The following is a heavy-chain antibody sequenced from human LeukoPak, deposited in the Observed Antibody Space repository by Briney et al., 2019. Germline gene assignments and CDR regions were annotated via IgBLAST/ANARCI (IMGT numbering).Heavy chain of an antibody. CDR2: INPNSGGT. CDR1: GYTFTCYY. D-gene: IGHD2-2*01. Sequence: ASVKVSCKASGYTFTCYYMHWVRQAPGQGLEWMGWINPNSGGTNYAQKFQGRVTMTRDTSISTAYMELSRLRSDDTAVYYCARDRGYCSSTSCYDWFDHWGQGTLVTVSS. CDR3: ARDRGYCSSTSCYDWFDH. J-gene: IGHJ5*02. V-gene: IGHV1-2*02.